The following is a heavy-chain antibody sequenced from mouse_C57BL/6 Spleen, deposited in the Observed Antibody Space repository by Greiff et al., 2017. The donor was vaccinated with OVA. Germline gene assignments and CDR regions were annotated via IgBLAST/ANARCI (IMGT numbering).Heavy chain of an antibody. V-gene: IGHV14-4*01. CDR3: TKDYGSSYGSY. Sequence: VQLQQSGAELVRPGASVKLSCTASGFNIKDDYMHWVMQRPEQGLEWIGWIDPENGDTEYASKFQGKATITADTSSNTAYLQLSSLTSEDTAVYYCTKDYGSSYGSYWGQGTLVTVSA. CDR1: GFNIKDDY. J-gene: IGHJ3*01. D-gene: IGHD1-1*01. CDR2: IDPENGDT.